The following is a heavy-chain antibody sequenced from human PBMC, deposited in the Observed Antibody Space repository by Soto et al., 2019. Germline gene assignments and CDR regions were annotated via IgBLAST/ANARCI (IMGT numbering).Heavy chain of an antibody. CDR3: ARHYGQHDAFDI. CDR1: GYSFTTYW. V-gene: IGHV5-51*01. CDR2: IYPRDSDT. Sequence: GESLKISCKVSGYSFTTYWIGLVRQVPGKGLEWMGIIYPRDSDTKYSPSFQGLVTISADKSISTAYLQWNSLKASDTAMYYCARHYGQHDAFDIWGQGTMVTVSS. J-gene: IGHJ3*02. D-gene: IGHD2-2*01.